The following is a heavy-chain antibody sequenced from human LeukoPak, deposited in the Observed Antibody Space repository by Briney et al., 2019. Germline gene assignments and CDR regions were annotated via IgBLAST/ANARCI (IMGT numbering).Heavy chain of an antibody. V-gene: IGHV4-59*01. D-gene: IGHD5/OR15-5a*01. CDR1: GGSICSYY. Sequence: KPSQTLSLTCTVSGGSICSYYWSWIRQPPGKGLEWIGYIYYSGSTNYNPSLKSRVTISVDTSKNQFSLKLSSVTAADTAVYYCARVSGDFWGQGTLVTVSS. CDR3: ARVSGDF. J-gene: IGHJ4*02. CDR2: IYYSGST.